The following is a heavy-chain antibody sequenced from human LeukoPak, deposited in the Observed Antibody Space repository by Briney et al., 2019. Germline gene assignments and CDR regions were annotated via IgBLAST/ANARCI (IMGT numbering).Heavy chain of an antibody. CDR1: GFTFSSYS. Sequence: GGSLRLSCAASGFTFSSYSMNWVRQAPGKGLEWVSYISSSSSTIYYADSVKGRFTISRDNAKNSLYLQMNSLRGEDTAVYYCARETQAPWYFDLWGRGTLVTVSS. J-gene: IGHJ2*01. V-gene: IGHV3-48*04. CDR2: ISSSSSTI. CDR3: ARETQAPWYFDL.